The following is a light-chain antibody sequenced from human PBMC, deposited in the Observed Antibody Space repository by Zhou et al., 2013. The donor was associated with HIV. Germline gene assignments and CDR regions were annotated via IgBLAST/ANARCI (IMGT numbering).Light chain of an antibody. CDR1: QSVGIH. CDR2: GAS. V-gene: IGKV3-15*01. Sequence: EVVMTQSPDTLSVSPGERVTLSCRASQSVGIHLAWYQQKPGQAPRLLIYGASSRATGIPARFSGGGSGTEFTLTISSLQSEDFATYYCLQHNSYPWTFGQGTKVEIK. CDR3: LQHNSYPWT. J-gene: IGKJ1*01.